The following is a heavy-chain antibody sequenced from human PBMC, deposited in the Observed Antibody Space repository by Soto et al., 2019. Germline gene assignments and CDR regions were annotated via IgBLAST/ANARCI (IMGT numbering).Heavy chain of an antibody. Sequence: APVKVSCKGSCFTLSRFGISWGGQAPGQRVEWMGWISAYNGNTNYAQKLQGRVTMTTDTSTSTAYMELRSLRSDDTAVYYCARDPPKLRYFDWPYSFDIWGQGTMVTVSS. J-gene: IGHJ3*02. D-gene: IGHD3-9*01. V-gene: IGHV1-18*01. CDR2: ISAYNGNT. CDR1: CFTLSRFG. CDR3: ARDPPKLRYFDWPYSFDI.